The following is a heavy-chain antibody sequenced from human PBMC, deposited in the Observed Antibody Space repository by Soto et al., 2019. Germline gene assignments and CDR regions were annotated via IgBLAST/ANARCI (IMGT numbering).Heavy chain of an antibody. Sequence: QLQLQESGPGLVKPSETLSLTCSVSGGSISSTNFYWAWIRQPPGQGLEWIGSIYYTGSINYNPSIQSRVSKPLDTYKSQFSQQWRSVTSADTASYYCVRHGYQWELPSPFWYWGQGTLVTVSS. CDR2: IYYTGSI. J-gene: IGHJ4*02. CDR3: VRHGYQWELPSPFWY. V-gene: IGHV4-39*01. D-gene: IGHD3-10*01. CDR1: GGSISSTNFY.